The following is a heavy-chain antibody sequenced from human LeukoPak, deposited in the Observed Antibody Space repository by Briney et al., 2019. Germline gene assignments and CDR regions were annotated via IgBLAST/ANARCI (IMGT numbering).Heavy chain of an antibody. V-gene: IGHV4-59*03. CDR1: DGSIRTYY. D-gene: IGHD3/OR15-3a*01. CDR2: IYYRGDI. CDR3: ATNKDWAEAD. J-gene: IGHJ4*02. Sequence: PSETLSLTCSVSDGSIRTYYWSWTRQSPGQGLEWIGNIYYRGDINYNPSLKSRVIISIDTSKNQFSLKVTSLTAADTAVYYCATNKDWAEADWGQGTLVIVSS.